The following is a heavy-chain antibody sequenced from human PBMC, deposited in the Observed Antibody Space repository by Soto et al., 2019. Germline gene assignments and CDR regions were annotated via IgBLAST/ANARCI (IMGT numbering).Heavy chain of an antibody. Sequence: PGGSLSLSCAASGFTFNDFAMHWVRQAPGKGLEWVASIDWNGANIAYAASVEGRFTISRDNVKNSLFLQMNSLRAEDTAFYFCARDSGIVAAGRFSFDPRGQGTLVTSPQ. D-gene: IGHD6-13*01. V-gene: IGHV3-9*01. CDR1: GFTFNDFA. CDR2: IDWNGANI. J-gene: IGHJ5*02. CDR3: ARDSGIVAAGRFSFDP.